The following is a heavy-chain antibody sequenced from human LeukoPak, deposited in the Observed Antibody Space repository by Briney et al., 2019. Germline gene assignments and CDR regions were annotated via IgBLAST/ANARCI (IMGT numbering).Heavy chain of an antibody. CDR3: AREGKRITMVRGVITPRGYYYMDV. Sequence: PGGSLRLSSAASGFTFSDHYMDWVRQAPGKGLEWVGRTRNKANSYTTEYAASVKGRFTISRDDSKNSLYLQMNSLKTEDTAVYYCAREGKRITMVRGVITPRGYYYMDVWGKGTTVTVSS. CDR2: TRNKANSYTT. V-gene: IGHV3-72*01. J-gene: IGHJ6*03. D-gene: IGHD3-10*01. CDR1: GFTFSDHY.